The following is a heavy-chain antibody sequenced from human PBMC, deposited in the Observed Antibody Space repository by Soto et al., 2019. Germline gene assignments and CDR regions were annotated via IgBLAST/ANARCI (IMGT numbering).Heavy chain of an antibody. D-gene: IGHD6-13*01. Sequence: SVKVSCKASGGTFSSYAISGVRQAPGQELEWMGWIIPIFGTANYAQKLQGRDTITADKSTSTAYMELIRLRSGDKAVYYCASLVHIAGRTGPYYGMDVWGQGTTVTVSS. CDR3: ASLVHIAGRTGPYYGMDV. V-gene: IGHV1-69*06. J-gene: IGHJ6*02. CDR1: GGTFSSYA. CDR2: IIPIFGTA.